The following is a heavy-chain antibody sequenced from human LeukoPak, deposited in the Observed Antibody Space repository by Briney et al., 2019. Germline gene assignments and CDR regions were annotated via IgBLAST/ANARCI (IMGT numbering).Heavy chain of an antibody. CDR2: IYYSGST. CDR1: GGSISSSSYY. D-gene: IGHD3-22*01. J-gene: IGHJ5*02. Sequence: PSETLSLTCTVSGGSISSSSYYWGWIRQPPGKGLEWIGSIYYSGSTYYNPSLKSRVTISVDTSKNQFSLKLSSVTAADSAVYYCPRGQLTNYYDSSGYYPWGPGTLVTVSS. V-gene: IGHV4-39*07. CDR3: PRGQLTNYYDSSGYYP.